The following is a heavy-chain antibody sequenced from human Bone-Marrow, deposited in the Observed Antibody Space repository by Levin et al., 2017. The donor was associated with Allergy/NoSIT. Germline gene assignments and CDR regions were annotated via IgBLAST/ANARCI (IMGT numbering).Heavy chain of an antibody. V-gene: IGHV3-30*04. J-gene: IGHJ6*02. Sequence: GGSLRLSCAASGFTFSSYAMHWVRQAPGKGLEWVAVISYDGSNKYYADSVKGRFTISRDNSKNTLYLQMNSLRAEDTAVYYCARAQAGTLNYYYGMDVWGQGTTVTVSS. CDR3: ARAQAGTLNYYYGMDV. D-gene: IGHD1-7*01. CDR1: GFTFSSYA. CDR2: ISYDGSNK.